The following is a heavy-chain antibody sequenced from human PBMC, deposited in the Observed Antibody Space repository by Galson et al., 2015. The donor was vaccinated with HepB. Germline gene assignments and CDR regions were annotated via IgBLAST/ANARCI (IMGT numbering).Heavy chain of an antibody. CDR1: GGSFSGYY. D-gene: IGHD6-13*01. Sequence: ETLSLTCAVYGGSFSGYYWSWIRQPPGKGLEWIGEINHSGSTNYNPSLKSRVTISVDTSKNQFSLKLSSVTAADTAVYYCARGRKWAAAGTFDYWGQGTLVTVSS. V-gene: IGHV4-34*01. CDR2: INHSGST. CDR3: ARGRKWAAAGTFDY. J-gene: IGHJ4*02.